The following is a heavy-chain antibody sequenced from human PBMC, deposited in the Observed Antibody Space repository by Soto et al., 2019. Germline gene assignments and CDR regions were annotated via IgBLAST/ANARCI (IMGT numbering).Heavy chain of an antibody. D-gene: IGHD6-13*01. CDR2: MYYSGST. CDR3: ARGYRQSGYRSSCVFDY. V-gene: IGHV4-31*03. Sequence: QVQLRESGPGLVKPSQTLSLTCTVSGGSINSGGYYWNWIRKHPGKGMEWIGYMYYSGSTYYNPFLRRRVIISSDTSENHFSLKLSSVTAAETAVYFCARGYRQSGYRSSCVFDYWGQGNLVNV. CDR1: GGSINSGGYY. J-gene: IGHJ4*02.